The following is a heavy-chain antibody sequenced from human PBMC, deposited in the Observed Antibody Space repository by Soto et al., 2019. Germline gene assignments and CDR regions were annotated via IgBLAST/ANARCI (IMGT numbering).Heavy chain of an antibody. V-gene: IGHV1-18*01. CDR2: ISAYNGNT. D-gene: IGHD6-6*01. CDR1: GYTFTSYG. CDR3: ARDRGAPIAARLFDY. Sequence: ASVKVSCKASGYTFTSYGISWVRQAPGQGLEWMGWISAYNGNTNYAQKLQGRVTMTTDTSTSTAYMELRSLRSDDTAVYYCARDRGAPIAARLFDYWGQGTLVTVSS. J-gene: IGHJ4*02.